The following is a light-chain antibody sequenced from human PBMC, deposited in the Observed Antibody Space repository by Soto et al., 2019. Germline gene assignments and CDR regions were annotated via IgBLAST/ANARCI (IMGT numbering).Light chain of an antibody. CDR3: QQYGSSGT. CDR2: GAS. J-gene: IGKJ1*01. V-gene: IGKV3-20*01. Sequence: EDVLTQSPGTLSLYPGERATLSCRASQSVSNNYLAWYQQKPGQAPRLLIYGASNRATGIPDRFSGSGSGTDFTLTICRLEPEDFAVYYCQQYGSSGTFGQGTKVDI. CDR1: QSVSNNY.